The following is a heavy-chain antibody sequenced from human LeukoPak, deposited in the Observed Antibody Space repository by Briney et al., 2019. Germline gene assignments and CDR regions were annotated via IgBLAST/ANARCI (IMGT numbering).Heavy chain of an antibody. Sequence: GGSLRLSCAASGFTFNSYWMNWVRQAPGKGLEWVANIKEDGSDKYYVDSVKGRFTVSRDNAKNSLYLQMNSLRVDDTAVYYCVRTGRIPPDHWGQGTLVTVSS. J-gene: IGHJ4*02. V-gene: IGHV3-7*01. CDR1: GFTFNSYW. CDR2: IKEDGSDK. CDR3: VRTGRIPPDH.